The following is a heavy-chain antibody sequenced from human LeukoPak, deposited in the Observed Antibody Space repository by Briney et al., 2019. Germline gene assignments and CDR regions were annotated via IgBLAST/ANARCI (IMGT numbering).Heavy chain of an antibody. CDR2: IFYSGST. V-gene: IGHV4-59*01. Sequence: SETLCLTCTVSGDSISNFYLSWVRQPPGKGLEWIGYIFYSGSTNYNPSLKSRVTISVDTSKNQFSLKLSSVTAADTAVYYCARTTVNNWFDPWGQGTLVTVSS. CDR3: ARTTVNNWFDP. CDR1: GDSISNFY. J-gene: IGHJ5*02. D-gene: IGHD4-17*01.